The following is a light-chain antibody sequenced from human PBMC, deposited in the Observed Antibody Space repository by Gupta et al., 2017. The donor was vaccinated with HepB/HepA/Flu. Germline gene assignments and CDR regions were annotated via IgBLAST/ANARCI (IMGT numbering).Light chain of an antibody. J-gene: IGKJ2*04. Sequence: VLPPSPGTLSLSPGERATLSCRASQTVSSSYLAWYQHKPGQAPRLLIYGASSRDTGIPDKFSGSGSGTDFTLTISRRETEDFAVYYCQQYGSSPPCSFGEGTKLEIK. V-gene: IGKV3-20*01. CDR2: GAS. CDR3: QQYGSSPPCS. CDR1: QTVSSSY.